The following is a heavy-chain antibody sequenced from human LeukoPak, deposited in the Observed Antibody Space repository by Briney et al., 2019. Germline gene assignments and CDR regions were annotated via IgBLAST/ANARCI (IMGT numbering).Heavy chain of an antibody. Sequence: GGSLRLSCAASGFTFSSYWMTWVRQAPGKGLEWVADIKKDGSEKYYVDSVKGRFTISRDNAKNSLYLQMNSLRAEDTAAYYCARHRSGGSQDDAFDIWGQGTMVTVSS. D-gene: IGHD2-15*01. CDR2: IKKDGSEK. CDR1: GFTFSSYW. V-gene: IGHV3-7*01. J-gene: IGHJ3*02. CDR3: ARHRSGGSQDDAFDI.